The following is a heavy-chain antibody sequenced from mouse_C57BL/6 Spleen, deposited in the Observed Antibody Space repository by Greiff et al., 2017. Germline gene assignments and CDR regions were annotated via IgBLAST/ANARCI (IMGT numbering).Heavy chain of an antibody. V-gene: IGHV1-39*01. D-gene: IGHD1-1*01. J-gene: IGHJ4*01. CDR1: GYSFTDYY. CDR2: INPNNGTT. Sequence: VQLQQPGPELVKPGASVKISCKASGYSFTDYYMNWVKQSNGKSLEWIGEINPNNGTTSYNQKFKGKAPLTVDQSSSTAYMQLNSLTSEDSAVYYWAITGYYGSNYYAMDYWGQGTSVTVSS. CDR3: AITGYYGSNYYAMDY.